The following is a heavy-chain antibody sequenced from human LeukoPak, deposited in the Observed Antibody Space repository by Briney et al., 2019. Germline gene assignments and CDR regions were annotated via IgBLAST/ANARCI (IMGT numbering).Heavy chain of an antibody. D-gene: IGHD3-10*01. J-gene: IGHJ6*03. CDR2: INPNSGGT. CDR1: GYTFTGYY. Sequence: ASVKVSCKASGYTFTGYYMHWVRQAPGQGLEWMGWINPNSGGTNYAQKFQGRVTMTRDTSISTAYMGLSRLRSDDTAVYYCARDFNYYGSGTCMDVWGKGTTVTVSS. CDR3: ARDFNYYGSGTCMDV. V-gene: IGHV1-2*02.